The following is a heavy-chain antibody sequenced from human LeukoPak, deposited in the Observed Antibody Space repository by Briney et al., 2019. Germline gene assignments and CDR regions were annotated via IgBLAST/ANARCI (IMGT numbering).Heavy chain of an antibody. J-gene: IGHJ4*02. CDR1: GFTVSSCA. V-gene: IGHV3-23*01. Sequence: GGSLRLSCAASGFTVSSCAMLWVRQAPGKGLEWVSAISGSGGSTYYADSVKGRFTISRDNSKNTLYLQMNSLRAEDTAVYYCAKEPLGAAMVYLVYWAQGTRVSV. CDR3: AKEPLGAAMVYLVY. D-gene: IGHD5-18*01. CDR2: ISGSGGST.